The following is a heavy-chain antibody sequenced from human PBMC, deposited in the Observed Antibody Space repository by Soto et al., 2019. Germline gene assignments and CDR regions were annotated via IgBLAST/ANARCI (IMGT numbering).Heavy chain of an antibody. V-gene: IGHV4-39*02. D-gene: IGHD1-26*01. CDR2: IYYSGST. CDR3: ATQEVGGSYVYTFDP. J-gene: IGHJ5*02. CDR1: GGSISSRSYY. Sequence: PXXTLSLNCTVSGGSISSRSYYWGCLRQPPGKGLEWIGSIYYSGSTYYNPPLKSRVTISVDTSNNHFSLKLSSVTAEDTAVYYCATQEVGGSYVYTFDPWGQGTLVTVSS.